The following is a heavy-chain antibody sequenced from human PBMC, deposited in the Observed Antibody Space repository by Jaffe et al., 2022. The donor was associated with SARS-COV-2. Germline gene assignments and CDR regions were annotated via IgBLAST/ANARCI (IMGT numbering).Heavy chain of an antibody. Sequence: QVQLVDSGGGVVQPGESLRLSCVASGFTFSTYAMHWVRQAPGKGLEWVAVISYDGSHKFYSDSVKGRFTISRDNSKNMLYLQMNSLRSEDTAVYYCARDRGTYFYNSGSPNWFDPWGQGTLVTVSS. CDR3: ARDRGTYFYNSGSPNWFDP. V-gene: IGHV3-30*04. CDR1: GFTFSTYA. J-gene: IGHJ5*02. CDR2: ISYDGSHK. D-gene: IGHD3-10*01.